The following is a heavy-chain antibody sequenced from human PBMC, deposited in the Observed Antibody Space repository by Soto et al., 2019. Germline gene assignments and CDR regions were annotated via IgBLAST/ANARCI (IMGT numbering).Heavy chain of an antibody. V-gene: IGHV1-69*01. CDR1: GGTFSSYA. J-gene: IGHJ6*02. Sequence: QVQLVQSGAEVKKPGSSVKVSCKASGGTFSSYAISWVRQAPGQGLEWMGGIIPIFGTANYAQKFQGRVTITADESTRTANMELSSLRSEDTAVYYCARDLQPTQRYYYGMDVWGQGTTVTVSS. CDR2: IIPIFGTA. CDR3: ARDLQPTQRYYYGMDV.